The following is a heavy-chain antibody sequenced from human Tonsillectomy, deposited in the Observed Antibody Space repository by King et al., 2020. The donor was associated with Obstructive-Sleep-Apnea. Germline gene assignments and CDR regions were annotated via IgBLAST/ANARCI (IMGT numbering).Heavy chain of an antibody. Sequence: VQLVESGGGVVQPGRSLRLSCAASGFTFSTYGMHWVRQAPGKGLEWVAVISFDGSDKYYADSVKGRFTISRDNSKNTLFLQMNSLRPEDTAVYYCAKEIWGDPMAALPEYWGQGTLVTVSS. CDR1: GFTFSTYG. V-gene: IGHV3-30*18. D-gene: IGHD6-6*01. J-gene: IGHJ4*02. CDR2: ISFDGSDK. CDR3: AKEIWGDPMAALPEY.